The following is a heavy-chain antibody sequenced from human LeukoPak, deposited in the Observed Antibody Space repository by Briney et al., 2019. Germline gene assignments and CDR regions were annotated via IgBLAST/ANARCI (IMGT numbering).Heavy chain of an antibody. Sequence: SETLSLTCTVSGGSISSGGYYWSWIRQHPGKGLEWIGYIYYSGSTYYNPSLKSRVTISVDTSKNQFSLKLSSVTAADTAVYYCARDNHDSSGYYYGVPNAFDIWGQGTMVTVSS. CDR2: IYYSGST. D-gene: IGHD3-22*01. CDR1: GGSISSGGYY. CDR3: ARDNHDSSGYYYGVPNAFDI. V-gene: IGHV4-31*03. J-gene: IGHJ3*02.